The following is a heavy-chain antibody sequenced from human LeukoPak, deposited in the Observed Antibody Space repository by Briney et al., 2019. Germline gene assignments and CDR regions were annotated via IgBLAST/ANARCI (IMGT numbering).Heavy chain of an antibody. J-gene: IGHJ6*03. V-gene: IGHV1-69*05. Sequence: ASVKVSCKASGGTFSRYAISWARQAPGQGLEWMGGIIPIFGTANYAQKFQGRVTITTDESTSTAYMELSSLRSEDTAVYYCARGRPLERPPLVSHYYYYMDVWGKGTTVTVSS. CDR1: GGTFSRYA. CDR3: ARGRPLERPPLVSHYYYYMDV. CDR2: IIPIFGTA. D-gene: IGHD1-1*01.